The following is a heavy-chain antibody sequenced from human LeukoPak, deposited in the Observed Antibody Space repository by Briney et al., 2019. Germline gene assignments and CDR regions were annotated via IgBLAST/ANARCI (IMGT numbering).Heavy chain of an antibody. CDR2: ISYDGSNK. J-gene: IGHJ4*02. CDR3: AKGEWYGDAYFDY. D-gene: IGHD4-17*01. CDR1: GFTFSSYA. Sequence: GGSLRLSCAASGFTFSSYAMHWVRQAPGKGLEWVAVISYDGSNKYYADSVKGRFTISRDNSKNTLYLQMNSLRAEDTAVYYCAKGEWYGDAYFDYWGQGTLVTVSS. V-gene: IGHV3-30-3*01.